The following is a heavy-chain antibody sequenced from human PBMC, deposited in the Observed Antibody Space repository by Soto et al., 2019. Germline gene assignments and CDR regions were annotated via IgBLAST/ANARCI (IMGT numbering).Heavy chain of an antibody. CDR2: ISGSGDDT. D-gene: IGHD6-19*01. CDR3: AKDRSRYSSGWHNWFDP. Sequence: SLRLSCVGSGFTFNNYGMSWVRQAPGKGLEWVSTISGSGDDTYYADSVKGRFTISRDNSKNTLYVQMSSLRAEDTAVYFCAKDRSRYSSGWHNWFDPWGQGTLVTVSS. J-gene: IGHJ5*02. V-gene: IGHV3-23*01. CDR1: GFTFNNYG.